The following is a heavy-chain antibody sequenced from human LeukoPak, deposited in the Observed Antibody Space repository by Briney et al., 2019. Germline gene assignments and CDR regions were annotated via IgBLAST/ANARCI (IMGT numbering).Heavy chain of an antibody. Sequence: GGSLRLSCAASGFIFNTYVMHWVRQAPGKGLEWLAFIRYDGSNKNYADSVKGRFTISRDNTKNSLYLQMNSLRAEDTAVYYCAKDLSSSGSYSSVDYWGQGTLVTVSS. CDR2: IRYDGSNK. CDR3: AKDLSSSGSYSSVDY. D-gene: IGHD1-26*01. J-gene: IGHJ4*02. CDR1: GFIFNTYV. V-gene: IGHV3-30*02.